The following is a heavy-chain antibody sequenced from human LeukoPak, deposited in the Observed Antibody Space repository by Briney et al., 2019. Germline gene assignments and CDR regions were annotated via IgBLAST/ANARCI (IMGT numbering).Heavy chain of an antibody. CDR1: GGSISSSSYY. J-gene: IGHJ5*02. Sequence: SETLSLTCTVSGGSISSSSYYLGWIRQPPGKGLEWIGSIYYSGSTYYNPSLKSRVTISVDTSRNQFSLKLSSVTAADTAVYFCASDLACSGGSCYSSPNWFDPWGQGTLVTVSS. V-gene: IGHV4-39*01. CDR3: ASDLACSGGSCYSSPNWFDP. CDR2: IYYSGST. D-gene: IGHD2-15*01.